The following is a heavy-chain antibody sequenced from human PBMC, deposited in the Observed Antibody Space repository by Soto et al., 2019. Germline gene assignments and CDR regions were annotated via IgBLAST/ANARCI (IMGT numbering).Heavy chain of an antibody. V-gene: IGHV1-69*13. J-gene: IGHJ6*02. CDR2: IIPIFGTA. Sequence: SVKVSCKASGGTFSSYAISWVRQAPGQGLEWMGGIIPIFGTANYAQKFQGRVTITADESTSTAYMELSSLRSEDTAVYYCARKGNGRGVIIPYYYYGMDVWGQGTTVTVSS. CDR1: GGTFSSYA. CDR3: ARKGNGRGVIIPYYYYGMDV. D-gene: IGHD3-10*01.